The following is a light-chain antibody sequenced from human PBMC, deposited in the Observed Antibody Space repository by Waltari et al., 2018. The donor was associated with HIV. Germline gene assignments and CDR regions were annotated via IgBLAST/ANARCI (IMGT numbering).Light chain of an antibody. Sequence: QSVLTQPPSASGTPGQRVTISCSGSSSDIGRNYVYWYQQLPGTAPKLLIYTNNQRSSGGPYRFSGSKSGTSASLAISGLRSEDEADYYCAAWNDRLSGYVFGTRTKVTV. CDR2: TNN. V-gene: IGLV1-47*01. CDR1: SSDIGRNY. CDR3: AAWNDRLSGYV. J-gene: IGLJ1*01.